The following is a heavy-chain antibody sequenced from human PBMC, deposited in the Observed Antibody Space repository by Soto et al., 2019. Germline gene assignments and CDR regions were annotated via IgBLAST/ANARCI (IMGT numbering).Heavy chain of an antibody. Sequence: TLSLPCSVSTGSISRVGYHWSWIRQYPGKGLAWIGFISYRGSTSYNPSLWSRVSISVDTSQNQFSLKLSSVTAADTAVYYCARERAGLPFIDFWGQGTLVTV. CDR1: TGSISRVGYH. D-gene: IGHD5-12*01. J-gene: IGHJ4*02. V-gene: IGHV4-31*03. CDR2: ISYRGST. CDR3: ARERAGLPFIDF.